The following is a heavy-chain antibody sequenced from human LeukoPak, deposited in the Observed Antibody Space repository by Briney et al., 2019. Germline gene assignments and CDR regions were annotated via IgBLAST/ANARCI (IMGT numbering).Heavy chain of an antibody. CDR1: GGSISSYY. D-gene: IGHD2-2*01. V-gene: IGHV4-59*01. Sequence: SETLSLTCTVSGGSISSYYWSWIRQPPGKGLEWIGYIYYSGSTNYNPSLKSRVTVSVDTSKNQFSLKLSSVTAADTAVYYCARGYCSSTSCYYFDYWGQGTLVTVSS. CDR2: IYYSGST. J-gene: IGHJ4*02. CDR3: ARGYCSSTSCYYFDY.